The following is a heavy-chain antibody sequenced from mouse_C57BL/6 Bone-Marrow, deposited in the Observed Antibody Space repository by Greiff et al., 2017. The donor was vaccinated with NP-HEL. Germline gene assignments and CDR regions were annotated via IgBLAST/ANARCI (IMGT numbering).Heavy chain of an antibody. J-gene: IGHJ3*01. CDR1: GFSLSTFGMG. V-gene: IGHV8-8*01. CDR2: IWWDDDK. CDR3: ARMRAYDYDGAWFAY. D-gene: IGHD2-4*01. Sequence: QVTLKESGPGILQPSQTLSLTCSFSGFSLSTFGMGVGWIRQPSGKGLEWLAHIWWDDDKYYNPALKSRLTISKDTSKNQVFLKIANVDTADTATYYCARMRAYDYDGAWFAYWGQGTLVTVSA.